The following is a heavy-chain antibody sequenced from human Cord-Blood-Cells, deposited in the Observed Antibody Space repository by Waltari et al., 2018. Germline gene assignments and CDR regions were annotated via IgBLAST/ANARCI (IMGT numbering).Heavy chain of an antibody. Sequence: EVQLVESGGGLVQPGRSMRLSCADSGFTLSSDGMSWVRQAPGQGLEWVANIKQDGSEKYYVDSVKGRFTISRDNAKNSLYLQMNSLRAEDTAVYYCARDRSGIQLWRDTDAFDIWGQGTMVTVSS. D-gene: IGHD5-18*01. J-gene: IGHJ3*02. V-gene: IGHV3-7*01. CDR1: GFTLSSDG. CDR3: ARDRSGIQLWRDTDAFDI. CDR2: IKQDGSEK.